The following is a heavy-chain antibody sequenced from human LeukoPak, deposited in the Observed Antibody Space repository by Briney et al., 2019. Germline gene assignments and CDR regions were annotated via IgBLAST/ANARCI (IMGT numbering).Heavy chain of an antibody. CDR1: GFAFSSYS. CDR2: ISSGGGSLK. D-gene: IGHD4-17*01. J-gene: IGHJ2*01. V-gene: IGHV3-48*01. Sequence: GGSLRLSCAASGFAFSSYSMDWVRQAPGKGLEWVSYISSGGGSLKYYADSVKGRFTISRDNAKNSLSLQMNSLRAEDTAIYYCVKDRPTVTIWSFWYFDLWGPGTLVTVSS. CDR3: VKDRPTVTIWSFWYFDL.